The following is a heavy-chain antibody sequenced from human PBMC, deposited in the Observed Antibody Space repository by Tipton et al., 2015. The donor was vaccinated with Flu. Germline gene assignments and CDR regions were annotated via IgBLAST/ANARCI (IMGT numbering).Heavy chain of an antibody. CDR3: ARDPDYYDGGAFDI. Sequence: TLSPTCTVSGGSISSSSYYWGWIRQPPGKGLEWIGYIYYSGSTNYNPSLKSRVTISVDTSKNQFSLKLSSVTAADPAVYYCARDPDYYDGGAFDIWGQGTMVTVSS. CDR1: GGSISSSSYY. CDR2: IYYSGST. V-gene: IGHV4-61*01. J-gene: IGHJ3*02. D-gene: IGHD3-22*01.